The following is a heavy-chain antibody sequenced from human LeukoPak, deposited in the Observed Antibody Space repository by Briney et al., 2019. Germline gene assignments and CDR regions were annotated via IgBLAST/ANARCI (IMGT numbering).Heavy chain of an antibody. Sequence: GGSLRLSCAASGFTFSSFAMTWVRQAPGKGLEWVSGFDGNGPNTYYADSVKGRWAISRDNSRNTLYLEMNSLRPEDTAIYYCAKPRTTGLGWAQFDYWGQGSPVTVSS. J-gene: IGHJ4*02. CDR1: GFTFSSFA. CDR3: AKPRTTGLGWAQFDY. CDR2: FDGNGPNT. V-gene: IGHV3-23*01. D-gene: IGHD2-8*02.